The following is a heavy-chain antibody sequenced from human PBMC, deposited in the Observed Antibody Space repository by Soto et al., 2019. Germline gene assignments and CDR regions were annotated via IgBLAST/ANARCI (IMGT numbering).Heavy chain of an antibody. D-gene: IGHD6-19*01. CDR2: ISGSGGST. CDR3: AKDLRLSSGWSYYYYGMDV. Sequence: VQLLESGGGLVQPGGSLRLSCAASGFTFSSYAMSWVRQAPGKGLEWVSAISGSGGSTYYADSVKGRFTISRDNSKNTLYLQMNSLRAEDTAVYYCAKDLRLSSGWSYYYYGMDVWGQGTTVTVSS. V-gene: IGHV3-23*01. J-gene: IGHJ6*02. CDR1: GFTFSSYA.